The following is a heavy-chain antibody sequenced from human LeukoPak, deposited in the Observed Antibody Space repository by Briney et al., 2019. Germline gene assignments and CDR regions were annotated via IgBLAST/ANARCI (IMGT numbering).Heavy chain of an antibody. CDR2: IWYDGTNK. J-gene: IGHJ4*01. Sequence: GGSLRLSCAASGFSSSDYGMHWVRQAPGKGLEWVALIWYDGTNKYYADSVKGRFTVSRDNSKNTLFLQMNRLRVEDTAVYYCASSYYDILTGPTELNYWGQGTLVTVSS. D-gene: IGHD3-9*01. V-gene: IGHV3-33*01. CDR1: GFSSSDYG. CDR3: ASSYYDILTGPTELNY.